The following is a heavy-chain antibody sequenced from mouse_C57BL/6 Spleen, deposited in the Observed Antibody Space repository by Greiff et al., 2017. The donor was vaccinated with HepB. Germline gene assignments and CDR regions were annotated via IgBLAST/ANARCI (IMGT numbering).Heavy chain of an antibody. J-gene: IGHJ2*01. CDR1: GYSFTGYF. Sequence: VQLQQSGPELVKPGDSVKISCKASGYSFTGYFMNWVMQSHGKSLEWIGRINPYNGDTFYNQKFKGKATLTVDKSSSTAHMELRSLTSEDSAVYYCARGATVVAKGIYLDYWGQGTTLTVSS. V-gene: IGHV1-20*01. CDR3: ARGATVVAKGIYLDY. D-gene: IGHD1-1*01. CDR2: INPYNGDT.